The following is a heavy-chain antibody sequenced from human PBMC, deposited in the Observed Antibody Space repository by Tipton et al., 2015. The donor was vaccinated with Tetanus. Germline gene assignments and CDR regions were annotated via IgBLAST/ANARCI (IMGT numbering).Heavy chain of an antibody. V-gene: IGHV3-7*01. J-gene: IGHJ5*02. Sequence: SLRLSCAASGFTFNTYWMSWARQAPGKGLEWVANIKYDESEKYYVDSVKGRFTISRDNAKNSLYLQMNSLRVDDMAVYYCARGMSFDPWGQGTLVTVSS. CDR2: IKYDESEK. CDR3: ARGMSFDP. CDR1: GFTFNTYW.